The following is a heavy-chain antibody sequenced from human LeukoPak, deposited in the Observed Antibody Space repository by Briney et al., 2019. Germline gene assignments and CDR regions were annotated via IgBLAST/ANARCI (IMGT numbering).Heavy chain of an antibody. CDR3: ARDTAAALDF. J-gene: IGHJ4*02. D-gene: IGHD6-6*01. CDR1: GFTFSDHY. V-gene: IGHV3-72*01. CDR2: TKNRGQSHIT. Sequence: GGSLRLSCAASGFTFSDHYMDWVRQAPGKGLEWVGRTKNRGQSHITDYAASVKGRFFSSRDDSKNSLYLQMNSLQTDDTGIYYCARDTAAALDFWGQGILVTVSS.